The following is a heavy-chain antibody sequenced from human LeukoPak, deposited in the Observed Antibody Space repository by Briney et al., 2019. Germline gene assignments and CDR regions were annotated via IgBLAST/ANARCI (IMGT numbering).Heavy chain of an antibody. CDR3: TTDQGWGYYNSLDI. J-gene: IGHJ3*02. CDR2: IKSKIDGGTP. D-gene: IGHD3-22*01. CDR1: GLIFNNAW. V-gene: IGHV3-15*01. Sequence: NPGGSLRLSCEVSGLIFNNAWMAWVRQAPGKGPEWVGRIKSKIDGGTPEYAAPVKGRFIMSRDDSKSTLYLQMNSLRSEDTAVYYCTTDQGWGYYNSLDIWGHGTMVTVSS.